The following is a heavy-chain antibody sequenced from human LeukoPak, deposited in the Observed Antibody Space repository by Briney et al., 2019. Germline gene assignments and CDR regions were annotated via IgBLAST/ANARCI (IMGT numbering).Heavy chain of an antibody. CDR3: ARDLRPYCSGGSCYSKGIVYGMDV. Sequence: ASVKVSCKASGYTFTGYYMHWVRQAPGQGLEWMEWINPNSGGTNYAQKFQGWVTMTRDTSISTAYMELSRLRSDDTAVYYCARDLRPYCSGGSCYSKGIVYGMDVWGQGTTVTVSS. V-gene: IGHV1-2*04. J-gene: IGHJ6*02. CDR1: GYTFTGYY. D-gene: IGHD2-15*01. CDR2: INPNSGGT.